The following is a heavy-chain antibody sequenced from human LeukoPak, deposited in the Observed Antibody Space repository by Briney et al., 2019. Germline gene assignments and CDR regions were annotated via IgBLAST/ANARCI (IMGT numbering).Heavy chain of an antibody. J-gene: IGHJ4*02. CDR2: IYTSEST. D-gene: IGHD3-9*01. V-gene: IGHV4-4*07. CDR1: GGSISSYY. Sequence: SETPSLTCTVSGGSISSYYWSWIRQPAGKGLEWIGRIYTSESTNYNPSLKSRVTMSVDTSKNQFSLKLSSVTAADTAVYYCARGAQYYDILTGYYNLEYFDYWGQGTLVTVSS. CDR3: ARGAQYYDILTGYYNLEYFDY.